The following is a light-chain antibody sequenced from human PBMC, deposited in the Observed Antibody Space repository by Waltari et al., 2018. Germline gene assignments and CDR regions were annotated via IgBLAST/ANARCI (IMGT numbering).Light chain of an antibody. CDR1: QGISCR. Sequence: DIHMTQSPSSVSASVGDRLTLTCRASQGISCRLAWYQQKPGKAPKLLIYDASSLHSGVPSRFSGSGSGTEFTLTISSLQPEDFATYYCQQVDSFPRTFGQGTKVEVK. CDR3: QQVDSFPRT. J-gene: IGKJ1*01. CDR2: DAS. V-gene: IGKV1-12*01.